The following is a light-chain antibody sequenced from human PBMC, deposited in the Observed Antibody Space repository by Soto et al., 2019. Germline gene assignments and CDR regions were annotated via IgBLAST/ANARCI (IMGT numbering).Light chain of an antibody. CDR3: QQYGSSPKT. V-gene: IGKV3-20*01. CDR1: QTVRNNY. CDR2: GAS. J-gene: IGKJ1*01. Sequence: EVVLTQSKGTLSLSPGERATLSCRASQTVRNNYLAWYQQKPGQAPRLLIYGASSRATGIPDRFSGSGSGTDFTLTISRLEPEDFAVYYCQQYGSSPKTFGQGSNVDIK.